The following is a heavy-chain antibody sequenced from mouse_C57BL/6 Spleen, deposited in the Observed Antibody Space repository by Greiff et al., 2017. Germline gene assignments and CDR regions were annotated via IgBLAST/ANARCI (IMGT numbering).Heavy chain of an antibody. D-gene: IGHD4-1*01. CDR1: GYAFSRYW. V-gene: IGHV1-80*01. CDR3: ARLGFDY. Sequence: VQGVESGAELVKPGASVKISCKASGYAFSRYWMNWVKQRPGKGLEWIGQIYPGDGDTNYNGKLKGKATLTADKSSSTAYMQLSSLTSEDSAVYFCARLGFDYWGQGTTLTVSS. J-gene: IGHJ2*01. CDR2: IYPGDGDT.